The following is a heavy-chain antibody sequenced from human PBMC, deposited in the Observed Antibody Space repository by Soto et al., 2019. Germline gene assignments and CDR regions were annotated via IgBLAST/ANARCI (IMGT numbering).Heavy chain of an antibody. CDR2: IYYSGST. V-gene: IGHV4-31*01. Sequence: QVQLQESGPGLVKPSQTLSLTCTVSGGSISSGGYYWSWIRQHPGKGLEWIGYIYYSGSTYFNPSLESLVTISVDTSKNQFSLKLSSVTAADTAVYYCARGEGRADWYFDLWGRGTLVTVSS. J-gene: IGHJ2*01. D-gene: IGHD1-26*01. CDR1: GGSISSGGYY. CDR3: ARGEGRADWYFDL.